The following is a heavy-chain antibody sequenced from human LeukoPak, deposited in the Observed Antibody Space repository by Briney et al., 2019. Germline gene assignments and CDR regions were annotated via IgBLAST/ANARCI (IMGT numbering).Heavy chain of an antibody. CDR3: TTVRHYYYYYYMDV. CDR1: GFTFSNAL. J-gene: IGHJ6*03. V-gene: IGHV3-15*01. D-gene: IGHD6-6*01. CDR2: IKSKTDGGTT. Sequence: GGSLRLSCAASGFTFSNALMSWVRQAPGKGLEWVGRIKSKTDGGTTDYAAPVKGRFTISRDDSKNTLYLQMNSLKTEDTAVYYCTTVRHYYYYYYMDVWGKGTTVTVSS.